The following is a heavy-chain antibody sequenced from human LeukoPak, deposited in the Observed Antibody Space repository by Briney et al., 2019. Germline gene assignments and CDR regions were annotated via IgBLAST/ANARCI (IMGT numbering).Heavy chain of an antibody. V-gene: IGHV3-21*01. CDR1: GFTFSSYS. CDR2: ISSSSSYI. J-gene: IGHJ6*02. Sequence: GGSLRLSCAASGFTFSSYSMNWVRQAPGKGLEWVSSISSSSSYIYYADSVKDRFTISRDNSKNTLSLQMNRLRTEDTAVYFCARGTGYYYYYDAMDVWGQGSTVTVSS. CDR3: ARGTGYYYYYDAMDV. D-gene: IGHD2-8*02.